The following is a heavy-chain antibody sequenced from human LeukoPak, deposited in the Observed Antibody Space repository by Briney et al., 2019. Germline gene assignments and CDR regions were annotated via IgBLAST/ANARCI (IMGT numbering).Heavy chain of an antibody. J-gene: IGHJ4*02. D-gene: IGHD6-6*01. CDR2: INPNSGGT. CDR3: ARDWARISSSSG. CDR1: GYTFTGYY. Sequence: ASVKVSCKASGYTFTGYYMHWVRQAPGQGLEWMGRINPNSGGTNYAQKFQGRVTRTRDTSISTAYMELSRLRSDDTAVYYCARDWARISSSSGWGQGTLVTVSS. V-gene: IGHV1-2*06.